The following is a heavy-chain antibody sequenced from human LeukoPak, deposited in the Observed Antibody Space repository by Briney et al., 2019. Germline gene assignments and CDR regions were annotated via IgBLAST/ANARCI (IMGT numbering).Heavy chain of an antibody. CDR3: AKDIRVDYYYDSSGYSGAFDI. V-gene: IGHV3-21*04. J-gene: IGHJ3*02. Sequence: GGSLRLSCAASGFTFNTYSMNWVRQAPGKGLEWVSSISSSSSYISYADSVKGRFTISRDNAKNSLYLQMNSLRAEDTALYYCAKDIRVDYYYDSSGYSGAFDIWGQGTMVTVSS. CDR1: GFTFNTYS. CDR2: ISSSSSYI. D-gene: IGHD3-22*01.